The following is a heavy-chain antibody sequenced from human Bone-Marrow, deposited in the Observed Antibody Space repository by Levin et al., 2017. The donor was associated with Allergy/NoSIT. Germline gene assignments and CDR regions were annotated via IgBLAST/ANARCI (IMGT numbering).Heavy chain of an antibody. Sequence: GGSLRLSCVGSGFTFSRYSMSWIRQAPGKGLEWVACIKEDGSERYYVASVKGRFSISRDNTKNSLYLQMNSLTAEDTATYYCVRGRTAVDFWGQGTTVTVSS. CDR1: GFTFSRYS. CDR3: VRGRTAVDF. J-gene: IGHJ6*02. CDR2: IKEDGSER. V-gene: IGHV3-7*01.